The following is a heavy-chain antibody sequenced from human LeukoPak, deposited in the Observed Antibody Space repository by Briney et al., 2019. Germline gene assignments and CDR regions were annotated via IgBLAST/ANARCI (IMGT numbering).Heavy chain of an antibody. CDR3: AKGPYDSSGYYPYYSDY. CDR1: GFTFSSYA. V-gene: IGHV3-23*01. J-gene: IGHJ4*02. D-gene: IGHD3-22*01. CDR2: ISGSGGST. Sequence: GGSLRLSCAASGFTFSSYAMSWVRQAPGKGLEWVSAISGSGGSTYYADSVKGRFTISRDNSKNTLYLKMNSLRAEDTAVYYCAKGPYDSSGYYPYYSDYLCQGTLVAVSS.